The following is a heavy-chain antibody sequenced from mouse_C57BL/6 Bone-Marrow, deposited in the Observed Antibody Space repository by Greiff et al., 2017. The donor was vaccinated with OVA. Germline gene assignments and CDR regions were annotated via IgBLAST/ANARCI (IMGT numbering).Heavy chain of an antibody. V-gene: IGHV1-64*01. J-gene: IGHJ2*01. Sequence: QVQLKESGAELVKPGASVKLSCKASGYTFTSYWMHWVKQRPGQGLEWIGMIPPNSGSTNYNEKFKSKATVTVDKSSSTAYMQLSSLTSAYSAVSFCARGDYLYYFDYWGKGTTLTVSS. CDR1: GYTFTSYW. CDR3: ARGDYLYYFDY. CDR2: IPPNSGST. D-gene: IGHD2-13*01.